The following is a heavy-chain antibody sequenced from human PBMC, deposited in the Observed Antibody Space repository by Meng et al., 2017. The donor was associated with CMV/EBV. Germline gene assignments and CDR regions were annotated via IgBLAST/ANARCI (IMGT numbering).Heavy chain of an antibody. CDR3: ARVGQRENRGIAAAGRVY. Sequence: GESLKISCAASGFTFSSYDMSWVRQAPGKGLEWVSAISGSGGNTNYADSVKGRFTISRDNSKNTLYLQMNSLRAEDTAVYYCARVGQRENRGIAAAGRVYWGQGTLVTVSS. J-gene: IGHJ4*02. CDR2: ISGSGGNT. V-gene: IGHV3-23*01. D-gene: IGHD6-13*01. CDR1: GFTFSSYD.